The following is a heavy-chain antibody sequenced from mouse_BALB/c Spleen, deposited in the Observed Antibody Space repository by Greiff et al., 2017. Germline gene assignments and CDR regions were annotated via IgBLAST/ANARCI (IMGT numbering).Heavy chain of an antibody. J-gene: IGHJ3*01. D-gene: IGHD1-2*01. Sequence: EVKLVESGGGLVQPGGSRKLSCAASGFTFSSFGMHWVRQAPEKGLEWVAYISSGSSTIYYADTVKGRFTISRDNPKNTLFLQMTSLRSEDTAMYYCARDYYGYGAWFAYWGQGTLVTVSA. CDR3: ARDYYGYGAWFAY. V-gene: IGHV5-17*02. CDR2: ISSGSSTI. CDR1: GFTFSSFG.